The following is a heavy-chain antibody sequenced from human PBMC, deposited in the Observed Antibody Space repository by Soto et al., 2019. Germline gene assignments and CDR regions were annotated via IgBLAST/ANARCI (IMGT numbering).Heavy chain of an antibody. V-gene: IGHV4-31*03. Sequence: QVQLQESGPGLVKPSQTLSLTCTVSGGSISSGGYYWSWIRQHPGKGLEWIGYIDYRCSTYYNRSRKTRVNXXEXTXXNQFSLKLSSVTAADTAVYYCARDYASSSQLSWGYWGQGTLVTVSS. CDR1: GGSISSGGYY. D-gene: IGHD3-22*01. CDR2: IDYRCST. J-gene: IGHJ4*02. CDR3: ARDYASSSQLSWGY.